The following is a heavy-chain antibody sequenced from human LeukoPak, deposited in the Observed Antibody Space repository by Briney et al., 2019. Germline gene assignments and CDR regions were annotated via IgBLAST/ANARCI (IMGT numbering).Heavy chain of an antibody. CDR1: GCSISSGGYS. CDR2: IYHSGST. V-gene: IGHV4-30-2*01. Sequence: SQTLSPTCAVSGCSISSGGYSWSWIRQPPGKGLELIGYIYHSGSTYYNPSLKSRVTISVDRSKNQLSLKLSSVTAADTAVYYCARGGSCYSRVCWFDPWGQGTLVTVSS. D-gene: IGHD2-15*01. CDR3: ARGGSCYSRVCWFDP. J-gene: IGHJ5*02.